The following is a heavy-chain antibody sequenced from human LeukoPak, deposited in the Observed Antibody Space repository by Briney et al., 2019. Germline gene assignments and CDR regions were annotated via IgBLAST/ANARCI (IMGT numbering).Heavy chain of an antibody. D-gene: IGHD1-26*01. J-gene: IGHJ5*02. V-gene: IGHV7-4-1*02. CDR3: TSVIVGATAPWFDP. CDR1: GNILTRYT. Sequence: ASVKVSCKASGNILTRYTINWVRQAPGQGLEWMGWINTNTGKPVYAQGLTGRFVFSWDTSVSTAYLQISSLKTEDTGIYFCTSVIVGATAPWFDPWGQGTPVTVSS. CDR2: INTNTGKP.